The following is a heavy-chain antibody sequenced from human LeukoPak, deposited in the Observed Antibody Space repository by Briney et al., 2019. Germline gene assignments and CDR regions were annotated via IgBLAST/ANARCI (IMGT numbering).Heavy chain of an antibody. J-gene: IGHJ6*03. CDR1: GFTFSSYS. CDR2: ISSSSSYI. CDR3: ARSGYDYMDV. V-gene: IGHV3-21*05. Sequence: PGGSLRLSCAASGFTFSSYSMNWVRQAPGKGLEWVSYISSSSSYIYYADSVKGRFTISRDNSKNTLYLQMNSLRAEDTAVYYCARSGYDYMDVWGKGTTVTVSS. D-gene: IGHD3-16*01.